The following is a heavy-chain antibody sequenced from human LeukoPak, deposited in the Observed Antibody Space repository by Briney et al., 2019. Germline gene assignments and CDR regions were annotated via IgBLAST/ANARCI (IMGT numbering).Heavy chain of an antibody. V-gene: IGHV4-39*01. CDR3: ARLEGSGWPYYYGMDV. CDR2: IYYSGST. J-gene: IGHJ6*02. CDR1: AGSISSSSYY. Sequence: SRTLSLTCTVSAGSISSSSYYWGWIRQPPGRGLEWIGSIYYSGSTYYNPSLKSRVTISVDTSKNQFSLKLSSVTAADTAVYYCARLEGSGWPYYYGMDVWGQGTTVTVSS. D-gene: IGHD6-19*01.